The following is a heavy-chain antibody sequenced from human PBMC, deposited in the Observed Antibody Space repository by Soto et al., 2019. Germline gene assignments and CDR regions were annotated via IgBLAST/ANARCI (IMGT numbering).Heavy chain of an antibody. CDR3: VPRLNPRVPDH. J-gene: IGHJ4*02. V-gene: IGHV1-24*01. Sequence: APDKVPRKGSGHRPPEIFIPWVRQGPGEGLEWMGGIDHEHGHKSYAQKFQGRLTLTQDTSTDTAYMELSNLTVEDTAVYYCVPRLNPRVPDHWGQGTLVTVSS. CDR2: IDHEHGHK. D-gene: IGHD3-22*01. CDR1: GHRPPEIF.